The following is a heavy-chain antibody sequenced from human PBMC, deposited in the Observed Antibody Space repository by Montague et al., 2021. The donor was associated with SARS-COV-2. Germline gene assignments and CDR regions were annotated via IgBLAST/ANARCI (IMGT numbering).Heavy chain of an antibody. CDR2: IYYSGST. Sequence: SETLSPTCSVSGGSISTYYWSWIRQPPGKGLEWIGYIYYSGSTNYNPSLKSRVTISIDTSKNQFSLELSSVTAADMAVYYCASAGGDCTGGSCYYVYWGQGTLVTVSS. J-gene: IGHJ4*02. CDR1: GGSISTYY. D-gene: IGHD2-15*01. V-gene: IGHV4-59*01. CDR3: ASAGGDCTGGSCYYVY.